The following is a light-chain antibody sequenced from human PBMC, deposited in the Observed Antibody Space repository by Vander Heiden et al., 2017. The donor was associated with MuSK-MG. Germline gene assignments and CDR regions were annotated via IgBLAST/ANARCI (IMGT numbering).Light chain of an antibody. CDR2: LGS. CDR1: QSLLHSNGYNY. J-gene: IGKJ3*01. V-gene: IGKV2-28*01. Sequence: DIVMTQSPLSLPVTAGAPASISCRSSQSLLHSNGYNYLDWYLQKPGQSPQLLIYLGSNRASGVPDRFSGSGSGTDFTLKISRVEAEDVGVYYCMQALQTPFTFGPGTKVDIE. CDR3: MQALQTPFT.